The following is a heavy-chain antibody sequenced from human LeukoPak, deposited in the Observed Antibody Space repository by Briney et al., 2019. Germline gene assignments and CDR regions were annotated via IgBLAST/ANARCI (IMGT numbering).Heavy chain of an antibody. D-gene: IGHD6-19*01. CDR2: ITGTGGST. Sequence: GASLRLSCAASGFSLSTYGVSWVRQPPGKGLEWVSGITGTGGSTYYADSVKGRFTVSRDTSKNTLYLQMNSLRAEDTPIYYCAKDHGTAVAGFYYWGQGTLVTVSS. J-gene: IGHJ4*02. CDR1: GFSLSTYG. V-gene: IGHV3-23*01. CDR3: AKDHGTAVAGFYY.